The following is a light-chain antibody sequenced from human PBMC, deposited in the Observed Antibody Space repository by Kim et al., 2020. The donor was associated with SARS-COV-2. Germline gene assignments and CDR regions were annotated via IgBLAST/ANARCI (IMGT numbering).Light chain of an antibody. CDR1: QSVSSSD. Sequence: PGESAPPSCRASQSVSSSDLARYQQKPGQAPRLLIYGASSRATGIIDRFSGSGSGTDFTLTISRLEPEDFAVYYCQQYGSLWTFGQGTKVDIK. V-gene: IGKV3-20*01. J-gene: IGKJ1*01. CDR3: QQYGSLWT. CDR2: GAS.